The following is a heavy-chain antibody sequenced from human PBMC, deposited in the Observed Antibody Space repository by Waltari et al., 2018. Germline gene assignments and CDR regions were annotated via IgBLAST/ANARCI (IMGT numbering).Heavy chain of an antibody. V-gene: IGHV1-18*01. CDR2: INRNNGNT. CDR1: GYTFTSQR. D-gene: IGHD2-15*01. CDR3: ARDYCSGDGCSLDC. Sequence: QVQLVQSGNEVMKPGASVKVSCQASGYTFTSQRITWVRQAPGQGPEWLGWINRNNGNTKFAQKFQGRVSLTTDTSTSTAYMDLRSLTSDDTAVYYCARDYCSGDGCSLDCWGQGTLVTVSS. J-gene: IGHJ4*02.